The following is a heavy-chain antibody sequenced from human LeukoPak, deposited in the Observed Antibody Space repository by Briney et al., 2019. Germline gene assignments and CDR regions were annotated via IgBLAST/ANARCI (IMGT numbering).Heavy chain of an antibody. J-gene: IGHJ4*02. V-gene: IGHV1-2*02. Sequence: ASVKVSRKASGYTFTGYYMHWVRQAPGQGLEGMGWINPDSGGTNFAQNFQCRVTMTRDTSISTAYMELSRLSSDDTAVYYCARGGDLAYCGGDCHGIFDYWGQGTLVTVSS. CDR2: INPDSGGT. D-gene: IGHD2-21*01. CDR3: ARGGDLAYCGGDCHGIFDY. CDR1: GYTFTGYY.